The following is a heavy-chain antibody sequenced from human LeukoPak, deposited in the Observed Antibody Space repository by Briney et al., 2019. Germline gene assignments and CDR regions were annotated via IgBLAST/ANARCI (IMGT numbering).Heavy chain of an antibody. J-gene: IGHJ6*03. CDR3: ARDYWDSSSWYRPSIYYYYMDV. D-gene: IGHD6-13*01. CDR1: GGSISSYY. Sequence: SETLSLTCTVPGGSISSYYWSWIRQPAGKGLEWIGRIYISGSGSTNYNPSLKSRVTMSVDTSKNQFSLKLSSVTAADTAVYYCARDYWDSSSWYRPSIYYYYMDVWGKGTTVTISS. V-gene: IGHV4-4*07. CDR2: IYISGSGST.